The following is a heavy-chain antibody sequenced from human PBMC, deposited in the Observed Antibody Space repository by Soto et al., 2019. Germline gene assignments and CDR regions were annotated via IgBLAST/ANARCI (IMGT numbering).Heavy chain of an antibody. D-gene: IGHD3-10*01. CDR3: ARGGDNSPWYYSL. J-gene: IGHJ4*02. CDR2: IFSNGRT. V-gene: IGHV4-59*01. CDR1: GGSINNNY. Sequence: SETLSLTCTVSGGSINNNYWSWIRQPPGRGLEWIGYIFSNGRTNYNPSIESRVTISVDTSKNQLSLKLRSVTAADTAVYYCARGGDNSPWYYSLWGQGTLVTVSS.